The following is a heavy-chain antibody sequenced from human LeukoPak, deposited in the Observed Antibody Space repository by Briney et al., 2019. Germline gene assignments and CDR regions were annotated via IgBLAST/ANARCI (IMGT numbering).Heavy chain of an antibody. CDR2: IIPILGIA. D-gene: IGHD3-3*01. V-gene: IGHV1-69*04. CDR3: ARGSNYDFWSGLDY. CDR1: GGTFSSYA. J-gene: IGHJ4*02. Sequence: SVKVSCKASGGTFSSYAISWVRQAPGQGLEWMGRIIPILGIANYAQKFQGRVTITADESTTTAYMELSSLRSEDTAVYYCARGSNYDFWSGLDYWGQGTLVTVSS.